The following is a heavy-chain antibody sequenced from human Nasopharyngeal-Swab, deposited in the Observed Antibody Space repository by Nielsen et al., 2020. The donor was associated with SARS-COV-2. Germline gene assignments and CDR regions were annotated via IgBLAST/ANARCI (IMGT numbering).Heavy chain of an antibody. CDR2: IDYSGTT. CDR1: GDSISTGRYS. V-gene: IGHV4-39*01. D-gene: IGHD6-13*01. J-gene: IGHJ5*02. Sequence: SETLSLTCAVSGDSISTGRYSWDWIRQPPGKGLEWIGSIDYSGTTYYNPSHKRRVTISVDTSKNQFSLKLNSATAADTAVYYCARWSSWYNWLDPWGQGTQVIVSS. CDR3: ARWSSWYNWLDP.